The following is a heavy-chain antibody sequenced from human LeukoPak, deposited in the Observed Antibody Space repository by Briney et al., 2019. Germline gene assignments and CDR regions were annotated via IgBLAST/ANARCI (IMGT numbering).Heavy chain of an antibody. CDR2: INSDGSST. Sequence: PGGSLRLSCAASGFTFSSYWMHWVRQAPGKGLVWVSRINSDGSSTYYADSVKGRFTISRDNSKNTLYLQMNSLRAEDTAVYYCAKGSSSCLFDYWGQGALVTVST. CDR1: GFTFSSYW. CDR3: AKGSSSCLFDY. V-gene: IGHV3-74*01. D-gene: IGHD6-13*01. J-gene: IGHJ4*02.